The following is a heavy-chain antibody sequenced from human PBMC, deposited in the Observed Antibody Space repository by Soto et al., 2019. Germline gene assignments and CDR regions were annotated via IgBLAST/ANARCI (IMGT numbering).Heavy chain of an antibody. Sequence: GASVKVSCKASGYTFTSYDINWVRQATGQGLEWMGWMNPNSGNTGYAQKFQGRVTITRDMSTNTAYMELSGLRPEDTAIYYCAADAHRDDFWSSYPYYYYSMDVWGQGTTVTVSS. J-gene: IGHJ6*02. CDR3: AADAHRDDFWSSYPYYYYSMDV. CDR2: MNPNSGNT. V-gene: IGHV1-8*01. D-gene: IGHD3-3*01. CDR1: GYTFTSYD.